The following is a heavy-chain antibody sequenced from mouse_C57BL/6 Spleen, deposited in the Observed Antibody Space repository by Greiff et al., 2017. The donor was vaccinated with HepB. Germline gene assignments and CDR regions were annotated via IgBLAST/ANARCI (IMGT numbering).Heavy chain of an antibody. CDR2: LLPGSGST. V-gene: IGHV1-9*01. D-gene: IGHD2-1*01. Sequence: QVQLQQSGAELLKPGASVKLSCKATGYTFTGYWIEWVKQRPGHGLEWIGELLPGSGSTNYNEKFKGKATFTADTSSNTADMQLSSLTTEDSAIYYCASYYGNYDAMDYWGQGTSVTVAA. CDR3: ASYYGNYDAMDY. J-gene: IGHJ4*01. CDR1: GYTFTGYW.